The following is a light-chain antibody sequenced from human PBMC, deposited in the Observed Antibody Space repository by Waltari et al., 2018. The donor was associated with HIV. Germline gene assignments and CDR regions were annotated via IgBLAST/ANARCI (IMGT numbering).Light chain of an antibody. Sequence: SYELAQPLSVSVALGQPAKITCGAHNLGSRNVHWYKQEPGQSPVLVMYRDTNRPSGIPQRFSGSNSGNTATLTISGAQAGDEADYYCQVWDRSTDVVFGGGTKLTVL. CDR1: NLGSRN. CDR2: RDT. CDR3: QVWDRSTDVV. V-gene: IGLV3-9*01. J-gene: IGLJ2*01.